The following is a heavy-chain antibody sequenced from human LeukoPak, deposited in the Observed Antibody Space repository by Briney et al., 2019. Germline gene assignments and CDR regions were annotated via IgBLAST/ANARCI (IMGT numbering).Heavy chain of an antibody. CDR2: IYTGGST. D-gene: IGHD4-17*01. CDR1: GFTVSSNC. CDR3: ARLLYGDYFDY. Sequence: GGSLRLSCAASGFTVSSNCMSWVRQAPGKGLEWVSVIYTGGSTYYADSVKGRFTISRDNSKNTLYLQMNSLRAEDTAVYYCARLLYGDYFDYWGQGTLVTVSS. J-gene: IGHJ4*02. V-gene: IGHV3-53*01.